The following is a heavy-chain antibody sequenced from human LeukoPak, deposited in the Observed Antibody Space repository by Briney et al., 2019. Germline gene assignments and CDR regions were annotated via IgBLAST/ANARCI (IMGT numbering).Heavy chain of an antibody. Sequence: APVKVSCRASGYTFTSHGISWVRQAPGQGLEWMGWTSTYNGQTYYTQKFQGRVIMTTDTSRSTVYLEVRSLRSDDTAVYYCARTGVSGTLLFFHYFDPWGQGTLVSVSS. V-gene: IGHV1-18*01. CDR2: TSTYNGQT. CDR3: ARTGVSGTLLFFHYFDP. CDR1: GYTFTSHG. J-gene: IGHJ5*02. D-gene: IGHD5/OR15-5a*01.